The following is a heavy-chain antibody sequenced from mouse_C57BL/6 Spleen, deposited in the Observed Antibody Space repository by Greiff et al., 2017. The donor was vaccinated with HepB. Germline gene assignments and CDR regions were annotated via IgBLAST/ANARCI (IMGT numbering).Heavy chain of an antibody. D-gene: IGHD1-1*01. CDR3: ARDYYGSNFDY. CDR2: IYPGDGDT. Sequence: VQGVESGPELVKPGASVKISCKASGYAFSSSWMNWVKQRPGKGLEWIGRIYPGDGDTNYNGKFKGKATLTADKSSSTAYMQLSSLTSEDSAVYFCARDYYGSNFDYWGQGTTLTVSS. J-gene: IGHJ2*01. CDR1: GYAFSSSW. V-gene: IGHV1-82*01.